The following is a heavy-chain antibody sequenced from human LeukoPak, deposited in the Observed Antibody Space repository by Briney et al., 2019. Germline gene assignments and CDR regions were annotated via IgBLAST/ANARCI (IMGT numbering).Heavy chain of an antibody. CDR2: ISSKTDDGTT. J-gene: IGHJ4*02. D-gene: IGHD3-10*01. V-gene: IGHV3-15*01. CDR3: VGSFLGY. Sequence: RGSLRLSCAASGLTFSITWMTWVRQAPGKGLEWVGRISSKTDDGTTDYTTPVKGRFTISRDDSKNTLYLQMNSLKTEDTAVYYCVGSFLGYWGQGTLVTVSS. CDR1: GLTFSITW.